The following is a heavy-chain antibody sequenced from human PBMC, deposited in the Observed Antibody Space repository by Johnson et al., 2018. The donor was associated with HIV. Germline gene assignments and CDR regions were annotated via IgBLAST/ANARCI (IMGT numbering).Heavy chain of an antibody. Sequence: VQLVESGGTLVQPGRSLRLSCSTAGFIFDDYAMHWVRQAPGKGLEWVAGINWNSGTIGYADSVKGRFTIPRDNAKNSLYLQMNSLRAEDTAVYYCANSYSSSSGNNDYAFDIWGQGTMVTVSS. D-gene: IGHD6-6*01. CDR3: ANSYSSSSGNNDYAFDI. V-gene: IGHV3-9*01. CDR2: INWNSGTI. CDR1: GFIFDDYA. J-gene: IGHJ3*02.